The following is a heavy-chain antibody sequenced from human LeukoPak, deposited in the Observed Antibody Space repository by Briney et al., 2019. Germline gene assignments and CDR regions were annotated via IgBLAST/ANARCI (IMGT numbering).Heavy chain of an antibody. CDR3: ATDRDGGPGTFIDY. CDR2: IYYSGST. V-gene: IGHV4-31*03. CDR1: GGSISSGTYY. Sequence: SQTLSLTCTVSGGSISSGTYYCSWIRQHPGKGLEWIGYIYYSGSTYYNPSLKSRVTISLDTSKNQFSLKLSSVTAADTDVYYCATDRDGGPGTFIDYWGQGTLVTVSS. J-gene: IGHJ4*02. D-gene: IGHD1-14*01.